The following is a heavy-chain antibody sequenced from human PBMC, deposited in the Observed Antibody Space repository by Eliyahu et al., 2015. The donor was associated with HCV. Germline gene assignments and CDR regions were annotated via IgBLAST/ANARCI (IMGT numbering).Heavy chain of an antibody. V-gene: IGHV3-48*01. Sequence: EVQLVESGXGLVQPGGSLRLSCAASXFNFSSYXMNXFRQAPGKGLDWLSYISSSSSAFYYADSVKGRFSISRDNAKNSLYLQMDSLRVEDTAVYFCAAYTDYWGQGTLVTVSS. D-gene: IGHD4-11*01. CDR3: AAYTDY. CDR1: XFNFSSYX. J-gene: IGHJ4*02. CDR2: ISSSSSAF.